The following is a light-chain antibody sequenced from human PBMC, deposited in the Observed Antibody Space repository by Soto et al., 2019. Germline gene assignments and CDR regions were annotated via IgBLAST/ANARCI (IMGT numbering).Light chain of an antibody. J-gene: IGKJ2*01. Sequence: DVQMPQSPSTLSASIGDRVTITCRASQSTSRWVAWYQQKPGKTLQFLIYDGSSFESGVPSRFSGSGSGTEFTPAISSLQPEDFATYYCHHYHSYPYSFGQRTKLEIK. V-gene: IGKV1-5*01. CDR3: HHYHSYPYS. CDR1: QSTSRW. CDR2: DGS.